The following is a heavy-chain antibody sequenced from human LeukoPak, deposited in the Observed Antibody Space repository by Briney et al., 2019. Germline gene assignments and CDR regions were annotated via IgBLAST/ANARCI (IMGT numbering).Heavy chain of an antibody. J-gene: IGHJ4*02. V-gene: IGHV1-8*03. CDR2: MNPNSGNT. D-gene: IGHD1-26*01. CDR3: ARVHSGGGLAAAGPFDY. Sequence: VASVKVSCKASGYTFTSYDINWVRQATGQGLEWMGWMNPNSGNTGYAQKFQGRVTITRNTSMSTAYMELSSLRSEDTALYYCARVHSGGGLAAAGPFDYWGQGTLVTVSS. CDR1: GYTFTSYD.